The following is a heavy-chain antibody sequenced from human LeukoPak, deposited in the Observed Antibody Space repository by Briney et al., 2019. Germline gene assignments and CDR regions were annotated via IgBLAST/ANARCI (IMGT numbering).Heavy chain of an antibody. V-gene: IGHV3-48*01. Sequence: QTGGSLRLSCAASGFSFSNYVMTWVRQAPGKGLEWLSKISSSGSTIYYADSIKGRFTISRDNAENSLYLEMNSLRVEDTAVYYCARVRQYGSGSYSATFDPWGQGTLVTVSS. J-gene: IGHJ5*02. CDR1: GFSFSNYV. CDR3: ARVRQYGSGSYSATFDP. CDR2: ISSSGSTI. D-gene: IGHD3-10*01.